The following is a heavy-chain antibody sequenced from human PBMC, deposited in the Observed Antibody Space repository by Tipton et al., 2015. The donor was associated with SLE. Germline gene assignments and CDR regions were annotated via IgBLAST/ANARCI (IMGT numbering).Heavy chain of an antibody. CDR2: ISYDGSNK. Sequence: RSLRLSCAASGFTFSSYAMHWVRQAPGKGLEWVAVISYDGSNKYYADSVKGRFTISRDNSKNTLYLQMNSLRAEDTAVYYCARGGIAAAGWDPWGQGTLVTVSS. CDR1: GFTFSSYA. J-gene: IGHJ5*02. CDR3: ARGGIAAAGWDP. D-gene: IGHD6-13*01. V-gene: IGHV3-30*04.